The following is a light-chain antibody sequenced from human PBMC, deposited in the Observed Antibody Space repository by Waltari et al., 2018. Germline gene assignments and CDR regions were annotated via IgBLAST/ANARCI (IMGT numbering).Light chain of an antibody. Sequence: IQMTQSPSSLSAAVGDRVTITCRASQGIKNDLGWYQQKPGKAPKLLIYATSSLQTGVPPRFSGSASGTDFTLTIGSLQPEDFATYYCQQSFTTPYTFGQGTNLQIK. CDR3: QQSFTTPYT. CDR1: QGIKND. J-gene: IGKJ2*01. CDR2: ATS. V-gene: IGKV1-39*01.